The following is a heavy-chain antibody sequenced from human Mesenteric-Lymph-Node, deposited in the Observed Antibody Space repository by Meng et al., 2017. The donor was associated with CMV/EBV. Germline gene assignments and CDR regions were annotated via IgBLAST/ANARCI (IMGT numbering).Heavy chain of an antibody. V-gene: IGHV3-7*01. Sequence: GGSLKISCAASGFTFSNYWMHWVRQAPGKGLEWVASIGQDGNKQNYVDSVKGRFTISRDNPKNSLYLQMNSLRAEDTAVYYCARPLCSGGTCYTCFDYWGQGSLVTVSS. CDR1: GFTFSNYW. D-gene: IGHD2-15*01. CDR2: IGQDGNKQ. CDR3: ARPLCSGGTCYTCFDY. J-gene: IGHJ4*02.